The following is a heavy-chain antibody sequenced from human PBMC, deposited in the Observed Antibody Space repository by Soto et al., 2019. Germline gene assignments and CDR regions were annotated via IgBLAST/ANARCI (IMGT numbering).Heavy chain of an antibody. D-gene: IGHD4-17*01. CDR1: GYTFSRYG. V-gene: IGHV1-18*04. J-gene: IGHJ4*02. CDR3: ARKEDYGDYVDY. Sequence: QVQLVQSGPEVKKPGASVNVSCKASGYTFSRYGISWVRQAPGQGLEWMGWIRVYNGNTKYAQKVQDRVTMTTDTSTSTAYMELRSLRSDDTAVYYCARKEDYGDYVDYWGQGTLVTVSS. CDR2: IRVYNGNT.